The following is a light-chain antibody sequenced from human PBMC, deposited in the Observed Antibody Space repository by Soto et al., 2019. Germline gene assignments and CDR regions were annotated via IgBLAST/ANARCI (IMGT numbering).Light chain of an antibody. CDR2: DAS. V-gene: IGKV1-5*01. CDR3: QQYNSYWT. Sequence: DIQMTQAPSTLSASVGDRVTITCRASQSISSWLAWYQQKPGKAPKLLIYDASGLASGVPSRFSGSGSGTEFTLTISSLQPDDFATYYCQQYNSYWTFGQGTKVEIK. CDR1: QSISSW. J-gene: IGKJ1*01.